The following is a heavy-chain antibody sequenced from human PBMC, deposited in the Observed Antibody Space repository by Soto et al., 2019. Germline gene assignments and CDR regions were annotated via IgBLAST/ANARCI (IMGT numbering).Heavy chain of an antibody. CDR3: ARQIDDSEASPNVQYYLES. CDR2: IDPSDSQT. Sequence: GESLKISCKGSGYSFSGYWITWVRQKTGKGLEWMGRIDPSDSQTYYSPSFRGHVTISVNKSITTVLMQWRSLVSEHHARYYCARQIDDSEASPNVQYYLESWGQGTPVTVSS. CDR1: GYSFSGYW. J-gene: IGHJ4*02. V-gene: IGHV5-10-1*01. D-gene: IGHD1-1*01.